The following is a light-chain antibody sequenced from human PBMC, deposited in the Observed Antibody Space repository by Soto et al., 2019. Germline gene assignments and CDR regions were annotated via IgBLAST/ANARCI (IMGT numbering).Light chain of an antibody. J-gene: IGKJ1*01. CDR3: QQYYTTPRT. CDR1: QTILYSSNNKSY. CDR2: WAS. Sequence: DIVMTQSPDSLAVSLGEGASINCKSSQTILYSSNNKSYLAWYQQSPGQPPKLLIYWASTRESGVLDRFSGSGSGTDFTLTISSLQAEDVAVYYCQQYYTTPRTFGQGTKVEIK. V-gene: IGKV4-1*01.